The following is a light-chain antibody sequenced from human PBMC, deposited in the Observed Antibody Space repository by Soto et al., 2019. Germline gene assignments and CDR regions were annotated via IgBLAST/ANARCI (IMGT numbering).Light chain of an antibody. CDR2: DVN. V-gene: IGLV2-14*01. CDR3: SSYTSSSTHL. CDR1: SSDVGGYNY. Sequence: QSALTQPASVSWSPGQSITISCTGASSDVGGYNYVSWYQQHPGKATKLKIYDVNNRPSGVSNRFSGSKSGNTASLTISWLQAEDEADYYCSSYTSSSTHLFGTGTKVTVL. J-gene: IGLJ1*01.